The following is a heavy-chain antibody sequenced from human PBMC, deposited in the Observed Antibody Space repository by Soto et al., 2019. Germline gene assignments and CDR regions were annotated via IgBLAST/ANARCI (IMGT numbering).Heavy chain of an antibody. CDR3: ASSIYCSGGSCYAAIGDY. CDR2: INHSGST. Sequence: SETLSRTCAVYGGAFSGYYWSWIRQPPGKGLEWIGEINHSGSTNYNPSLKSRVTISVDTSKNQFSLKLSSVTAADTAVYYCASSIYCSGGSCYAAIGDYWGQGTLVTVSS. J-gene: IGHJ4*02. V-gene: IGHV4-34*01. CDR1: GGAFSGYY. D-gene: IGHD2-15*01.